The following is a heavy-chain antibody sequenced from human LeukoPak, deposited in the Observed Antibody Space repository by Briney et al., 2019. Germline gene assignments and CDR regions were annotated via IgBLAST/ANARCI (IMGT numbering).Heavy chain of an antibody. J-gene: IGHJ6*03. D-gene: IGHD1-26*01. Sequence: GGSLRLSCAASGFTFSIYNMNWVRQAPGRGLEWVSSITGNSSYIYYADSVKGRFTISRDNAKKSLYLQMNSLRAEDTAVYYCARDPGGTYISAYYYMDVWGKGTTVTVSS. CDR2: ITGNSSYI. CDR3: ARDPGGTYISAYYYMDV. V-gene: IGHV3-21*04. CDR1: GFTFSIYN.